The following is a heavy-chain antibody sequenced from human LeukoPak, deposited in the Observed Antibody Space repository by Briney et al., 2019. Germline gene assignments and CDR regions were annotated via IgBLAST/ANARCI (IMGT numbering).Heavy chain of an antibody. CDR3: ARQFRDSSGYYSYYFDY. D-gene: IGHD3-22*01. V-gene: IGHV5-51*01. J-gene: IGHJ4*02. Sequence: GESLKISCKGSGYSFTNYWIGWVRQMPGKGLGWMGLIYPGDSDTRYSPSFQGQVTISADKSISTAYLQWSSLKASDTAMYYCARQFRDSSGYYSYYFDYWGQGTLVTVSS. CDR1: GYSFTNYW. CDR2: IYPGDSDT.